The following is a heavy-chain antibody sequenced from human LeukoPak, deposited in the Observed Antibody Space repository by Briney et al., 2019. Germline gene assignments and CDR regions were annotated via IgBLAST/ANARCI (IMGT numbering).Heavy chain of an antibody. CDR2: IYYSGST. V-gene: IGHV4-59*08. D-gene: IGHD3-22*01. Sequence: PSETLSLTCTVSGGSISSYYWSWIRQPPGKGLEWIGYIYYSGSTNYNPSLKSRVTISVDTSKNQFSLKLSSVTAADTAVYYCARHGYYYDSSGYPDAFDIWGQGTLVTVSS. CDR1: GGSISSYY. J-gene: IGHJ4*02. CDR3: ARHGYYYDSSGYPDAFDI.